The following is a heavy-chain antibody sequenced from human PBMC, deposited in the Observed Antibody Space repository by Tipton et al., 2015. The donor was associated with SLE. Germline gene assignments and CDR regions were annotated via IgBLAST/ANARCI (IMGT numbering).Heavy chain of an antibody. J-gene: IGHJ4*02. V-gene: IGHV4-38-2*02. Sequence: LRLSCTVSGYSISSGFYWGWIRQPPGKGLEWIGNIYHSGSTFHNPSLKSRVTISVDTSKNQFSLKLSSVTAADTAVYYCARRLAAAGAHFDYWGQGTLVTVSS. CDR2: IYHSGST. CDR1: GYSISSGFY. D-gene: IGHD6-13*01. CDR3: ARRLAAAGAHFDY.